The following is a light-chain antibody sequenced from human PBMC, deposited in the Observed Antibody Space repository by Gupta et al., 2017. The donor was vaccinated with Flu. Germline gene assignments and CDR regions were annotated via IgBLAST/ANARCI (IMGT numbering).Light chain of an antibody. Sequence: DIQMTQSPSSLSASVGDRVIITCRASENIKSFLNWYQQKPGKAPKLLIYAAVTLQSGVPSRFTGSQFGTDFTLTVSRLQADDFASYFCQQSDSMPRTFGQGTRVEIK. V-gene: IGKV1-39*01. CDR3: QQSDSMPRT. J-gene: IGKJ1*01. CDR2: AAV. CDR1: ENIKSF.